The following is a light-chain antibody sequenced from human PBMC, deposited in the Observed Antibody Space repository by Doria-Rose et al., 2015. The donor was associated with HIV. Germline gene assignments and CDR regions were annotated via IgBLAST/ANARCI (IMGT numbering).Light chain of an antibody. Sequence: QPVVTQPPSASGSPGQSVTISCTGSSSDVGGHNSVSWYRHHPGTAPKLMIYEVTKRPSGVPDRFSGAKSGNTASLTVSGLQAEDEADYYCLSYAGTSYVFGTGTKVTVL. CDR2: EVT. CDR1: SSDVGGHNS. J-gene: IGLJ1*01. CDR3: LSYAGTSYV. V-gene: IGLV2-8*01.